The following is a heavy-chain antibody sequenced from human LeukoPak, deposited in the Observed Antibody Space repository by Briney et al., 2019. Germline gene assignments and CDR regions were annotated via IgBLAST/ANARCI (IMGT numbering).Heavy chain of an antibody. Sequence: SETLSLTCAVYGGSFSGYYWSWIRQPPGKGLEWIGEINHSGSTNYNPYLKSRVTISVDTSKNQFSLKLSSVTAADTAVYYGARVPRQYYDSSGPRLGPSFDPWGQGTLVTVSS. CDR1: GGSFSGYY. CDR2: INHSGST. V-gene: IGHV4-34*01. D-gene: IGHD3-22*01. J-gene: IGHJ5*02. CDR3: ARVPRQYYDSSGPRLGPSFDP.